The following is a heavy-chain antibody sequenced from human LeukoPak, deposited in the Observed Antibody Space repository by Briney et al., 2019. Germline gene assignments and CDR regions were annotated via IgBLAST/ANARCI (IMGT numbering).Heavy chain of an antibody. D-gene: IGHD5-18*01. V-gene: IGHV1-69*04. Sequence: SVKVSCKASRGTFSSYAISWVRQAPGQGLEWMGRIIPILGIANYAQKFQGRVTITADKSTSTAYMELSSLRSEDTAVYYCARVDTAMVIDYWGQGTLVTVSS. CDR1: RGTFSSYA. CDR2: IIPILGIA. CDR3: ARVDTAMVIDY. J-gene: IGHJ4*02.